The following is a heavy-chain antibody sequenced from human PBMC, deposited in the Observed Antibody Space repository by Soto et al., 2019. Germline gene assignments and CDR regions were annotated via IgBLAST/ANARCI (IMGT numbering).Heavy chain of an antibody. Sequence: VSGPTLVNPPQTLTLTCTFSGFSLSTSGMRVSWIRQPPGKALEWLARIDWDDDKFYSTSLKTRLTISKDTSKNQVVLTMTNMDPVDTATYYCARISDWNYYFDYWGQGTLVTVSS. CDR1: GFSLSTSGMR. CDR3: ARISDWNYYFDY. CDR2: IDWDDDK. D-gene: IGHD1-7*01. V-gene: IGHV2-70*04. J-gene: IGHJ4*02.